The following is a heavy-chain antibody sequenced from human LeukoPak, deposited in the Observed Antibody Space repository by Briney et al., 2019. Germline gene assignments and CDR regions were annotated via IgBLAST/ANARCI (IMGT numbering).Heavy chain of an antibody. J-gene: IGHJ6*03. V-gene: IGHV3-48*03. CDR3: ATRGGYSYYYMDV. CDR2: ISSSGSTI. Sequence: GGSLRLSCAAPGFTFSSYEMNWVRQAPGKGLEWVSYISSSGSTIYYADSVKGRFTISRDNAKNSLYLQMNSLRAEDTAVYYCATRGGYSYYYMDVWGKGTTVTVSS. D-gene: IGHD2-15*01. CDR1: GFTFSSYE.